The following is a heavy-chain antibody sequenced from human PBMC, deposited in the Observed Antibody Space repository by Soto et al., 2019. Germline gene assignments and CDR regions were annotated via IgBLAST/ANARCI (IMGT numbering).Heavy chain of an antibody. Sequence: GESLKISCAASGFTFSSYAMSWVRQAPGKGLEWVSAISGSGGSTYYADSVKGRFTISRDNSKNTLYLQMNSLRAEDTAVYYCAKDPQQFGDYYFDYWGQGTLVTVSS. J-gene: IGHJ4*02. CDR2: ISGSGGST. D-gene: IGHD3-16*01. CDR1: GFTFSSYA. V-gene: IGHV3-23*01. CDR3: AKDPQQFGDYYFDY.